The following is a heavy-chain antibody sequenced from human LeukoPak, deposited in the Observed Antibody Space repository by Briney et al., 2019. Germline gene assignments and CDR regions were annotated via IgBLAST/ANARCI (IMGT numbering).Heavy chain of an antibody. D-gene: IGHD3-10*01. J-gene: IGHJ4*02. CDR2: IKQDGNER. CDR3: AIVDRGVGAFDY. CDR1: GFTFSGYW. Sequence: GGSLRLSCAASGFTFSGYWMSWVRQAPGKGLEWVANIKQDGNERYYVDSVEGRFTVSRDNAKNSLFLQMDSLRGEDTAVYYCAIVDRGVGAFDYWGQGTLVTVSS. V-gene: IGHV3-7*01.